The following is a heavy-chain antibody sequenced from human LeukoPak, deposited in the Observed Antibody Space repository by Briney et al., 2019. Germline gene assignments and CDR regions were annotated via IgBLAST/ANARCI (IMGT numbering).Heavy chain of an antibody. CDR1: GFSFGNYA. V-gene: IGHV3-23*01. D-gene: IGHD2-21*01. CDR3: VKDPRDAYGTNWFVS. CDR2: ISGTGGAT. Sequence: GGSPRLSCVASGFSFGNYAMSWVRQAPGKGLQWVSQISGTGGATWYAGFARDRFTISRDNSKKTLYLQMSGLRVEDTAMYYCVKDPRDAYGTNWFVSWGQGTLLIVSS. J-gene: IGHJ5*01.